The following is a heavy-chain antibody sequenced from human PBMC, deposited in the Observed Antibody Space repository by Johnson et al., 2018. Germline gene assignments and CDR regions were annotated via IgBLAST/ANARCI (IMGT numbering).Heavy chain of an antibody. D-gene: IGHD4-17*01. Sequence: VQLVQSGAEVKKPGDSLKISCKGSGYSFTSSWIGWVRQMPGKGLEWMGIIYPGDSDTTYSPSFEGQVNISADRSISTVYLQWSSLKASDTAMYYCARRHGDYEEGGYMDVWGKGTTVTVSS. CDR3: ARRHGDYEEGGYMDV. V-gene: IGHV5-51*01. CDR2: IYPGDSDT. J-gene: IGHJ6*03. CDR1: GYSFTSSW.